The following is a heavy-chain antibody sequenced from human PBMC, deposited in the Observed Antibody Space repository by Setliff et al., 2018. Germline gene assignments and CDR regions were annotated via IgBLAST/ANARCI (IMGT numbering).Heavy chain of an antibody. J-gene: IGHJ4*02. CDR1: ADSISSSYDY. Sequence: SETLSLTCNVSADSISSSYDYWAWIRQPPGKGLEWIGSIYNSGSTYYNQSLKSRVPISVDTSKNQFSLKLSSVTAADTAVYYCARLGYRGDLDYWGQGTLVTVSS. D-gene: IGHD5-12*01. CDR3: ARLGYRGDLDY. V-gene: IGHV4-39*01. CDR2: IYNSGST.